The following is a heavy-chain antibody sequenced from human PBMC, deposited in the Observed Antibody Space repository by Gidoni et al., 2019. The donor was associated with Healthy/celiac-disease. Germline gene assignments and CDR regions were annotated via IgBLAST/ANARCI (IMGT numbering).Heavy chain of an antibody. CDR3: AKGGRWLRFLAYYYYGMDV. V-gene: IGHV3-9*01. D-gene: IGHD5-12*01. CDR2: ISWNRGSI. J-gene: IGHJ6*02. Sequence: EVQLVESGGGLVQPGRSMRLSWAASGFTVEDEAMHWVRQAPGKGLEWVSGISWNRGSIGHADSVNGRFTISRDNAKNSLYLQMNSLRSEDTALYYCAKGGRWLRFLAYYYYGMDVWGQGTTVTVSS. CDR1: GFTVEDEA.